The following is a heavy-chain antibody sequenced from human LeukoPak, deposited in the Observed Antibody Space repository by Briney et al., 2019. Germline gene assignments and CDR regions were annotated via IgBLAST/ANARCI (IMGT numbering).Heavy chain of an antibody. CDR1: GYSISSGYY. J-gene: IGHJ4*02. V-gene: IGHV4-38-2*02. CDR2: IYHSGST. Sequence: SETLSLTCTVSGYSISSGYYWGWTRQPPGKGLEWIRSIYHSGSTYYNPSLESHVTISVATYKNQCSLKLSSVTAADTAVYYCARDIEGYSYGFFDYWGQGTLVTVSS. D-gene: IGHD5-18*01. CDR3: ARDIEGYSYGFFDY.